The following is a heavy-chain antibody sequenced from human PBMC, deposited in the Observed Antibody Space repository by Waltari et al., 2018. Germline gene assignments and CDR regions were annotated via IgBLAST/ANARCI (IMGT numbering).Heavy chain of an antibody. V-gene: IGHV4-34*02. CDR3: ARVFGYYYYYMDV. CDR2: INDSGRT. CDR1: GRSLSGSH. Sequence: QVQLQQWGAGLLKPSETLSLTCDVSGRSLSGSHWTCVLQPPGKGLEWIGEINDSGRTTYNPSLESRVTVSIDTANNQFSLRVRSVTAADTAVYYCARVFGYYYYYMDVWGKGTTVTISS. D-gene: IGHD3-3*01. J-gene: IGHJ6*03.